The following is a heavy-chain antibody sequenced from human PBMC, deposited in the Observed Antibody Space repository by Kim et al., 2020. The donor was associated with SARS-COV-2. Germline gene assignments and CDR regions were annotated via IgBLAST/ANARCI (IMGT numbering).Heavy chain of an antibody. CDR2: IRGGAGAT. J-gene: IGHJ4*02. CDR3: AKGRGYSDYDFDY. CDR1: GFTFTNYA. D-gene: IGHD5-12*01. V-gene: IGHV3-23*01. Sequence: WGSLRLSCAASGFTFTNYAMNWVRQAPGKGLEWVSAIRGGAGATYDADPVKGRFTISRDNSKNTLYLQMNSLRAEDTAVYYCAKGRGYSDYDFDYWGQGSLVTVSA.